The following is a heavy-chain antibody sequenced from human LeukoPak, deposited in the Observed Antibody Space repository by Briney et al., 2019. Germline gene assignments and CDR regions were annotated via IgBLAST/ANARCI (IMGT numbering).Heavy chain of an antibody. CDR3: ARDGEYDGSGYYLDY. J-gene: IGHJ4*02. Sequence: GASVKVSCKASGYTFTGYCMHWVRQAPGQGLEWMGWINPNSGGTNYAQKFQGRVTMTRDTSISTAYMELSSLKSDDTAVYYCARDGEYDGSGYYLDYWGQGTLVTVSS. V-gene: IGHV1-2*02. CDR2: INPNSGGT. CDR1: GYTFTGYC. D-gene: IGHD3-22*01.